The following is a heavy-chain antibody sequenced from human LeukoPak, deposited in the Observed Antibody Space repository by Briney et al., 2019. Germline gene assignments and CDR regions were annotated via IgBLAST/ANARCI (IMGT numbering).Heavy chain of an antibody. CDR3: ARGTYCSGGSCYSNWFDP. CDR2: MNPNSGNT. D-gene: IGHD2-15*01. CDR1: GYTFTSYD. Sequence: WASVTVSFKASGYTFTSYDINWVRQATGQGLEWMGWMNPNSGNTGYAQKFQGRVTMTRNTSISTAYMELSSLRSEDTAVYYCARGTYCSGGSCYSNWFDPWGQGTLVTVSS. V-gene: IGHV1-8*01. J-gene: IGHJ5*02.